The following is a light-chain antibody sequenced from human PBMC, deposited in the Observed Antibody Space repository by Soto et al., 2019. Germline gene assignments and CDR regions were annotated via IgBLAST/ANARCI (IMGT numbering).Light chain of an antibody. V-gene: IGKV1-33*01. CDR2: DAY. CDR1: HDIGNS. CDR3: QKSDHLPL. Sequence: DIQMTQSPSSLSASVGDRVSITCRASHDIGNSLNWYQDKPGQAPKLVIYDAYNLETGVPSTFSGGGYGTHFTFTISSLRPEDIGTYYCQKSDHLPLFGPGTKVDIK. J-gene: IGKJ3*01.